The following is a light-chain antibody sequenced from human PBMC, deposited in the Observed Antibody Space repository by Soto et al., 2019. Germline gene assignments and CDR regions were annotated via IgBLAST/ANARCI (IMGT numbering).Light chain of an antibody. Sequence: DVHMTQSPSSLSAFVGDRVTITCRASQGIAPYLAWFQQKPGKVPKLLIYATSTLQSGVPSRFSGSGSGTDFTLTITSLQPEDVATYYCQKYNSASLPFGGGTKVDIK. V-gene: IGKV1-27*01. J-gene: IGKJ4*01. CDR3: QKYNSASLP. CDR2: ATS. CDR1: QGIAPY.